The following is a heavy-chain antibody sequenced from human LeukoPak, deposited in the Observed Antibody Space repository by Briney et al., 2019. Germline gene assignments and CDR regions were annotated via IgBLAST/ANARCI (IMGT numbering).Heavy chain of an antibody. J-gene: IGHJ4*02. CDR3: AKVRGYDSSGYSVTIARPLDY. Sequence: PGGSLRLSCAASGFTFSSYAMSWVRQAPGKGLEWVSAISGSGGSTYYADSVKGRFTISRDNSKNTLYLQMNSLRAGDTAVYYCAKVRGYDSSGYSVTIARPLDYWGQGTLVTVSS. V-gene: IGHV3-23*01. D-gene: IGHD3-22*01. CDR1: GFTFSSYA. CDR2: ISGSGGST.